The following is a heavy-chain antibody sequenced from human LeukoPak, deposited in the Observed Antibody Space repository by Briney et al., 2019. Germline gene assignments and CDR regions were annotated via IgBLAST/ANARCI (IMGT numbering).Heavy chain of an antibody. CDR1: GYIFTGYY. V-gene: IGHV1-18*04. Sequence: ASVKVSCKASGYIFTGYYMHWVRQAPGQGLEWMGWISAYNGNTNYAQKLQGRVTMTTDTSTSTAYMELRSLRSDDTAVYYCARSGFGGSEDYWGQGTLVTVSS. CDR3: ARSGFGGSEDY. D-gene: IGHD5-12*01. CDR2: ISAYNGNT. J-gene: IGHJ4*02.